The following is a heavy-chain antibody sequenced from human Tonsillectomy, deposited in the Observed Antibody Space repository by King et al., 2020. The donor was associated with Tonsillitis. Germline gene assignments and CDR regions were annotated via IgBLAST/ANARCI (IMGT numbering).Heavy chain of an antibody. J-gene: IGHJ4*02. Sequence: VQLVESGGVVVQPGGSLRLSCAASGLTFDDVTMHWVRQAPGKGLEWVSLITRDGGSTFYADSVKGRFTISRDTRKSSLYLQMNILRTEDTAFYYCATVKYKYFTSWGQGTLVTVSS. D-gene: IGHD3-9*01. CDR3: ATVKYKYFTS. CDR1: GLTFDDVT. V-gene: IGHV3-43*01. CDR2: ITRDGGST.